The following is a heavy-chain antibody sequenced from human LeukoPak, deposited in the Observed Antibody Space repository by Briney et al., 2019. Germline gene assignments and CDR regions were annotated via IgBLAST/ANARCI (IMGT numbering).Heavy chain of an antibody. J-gene: IGHJ4*02. CDR3: AREVAGTVGEKYVEGIDY. Sequence: SETLSLTCTVSGGSISSYDWSWIRQPAGKGLEWIGRIYTSGSTNYNPSLKSRVTMSVDTSKNQFSLKLSSVTAADTAVYYCAREVAGTVGEKYVEGIDYWGQGTLVTVSS. CDR1: GGSISSYD. V-gene: IGHV4-4*07. D-gene: IGHD6-19*01. CDR2: IYTSGST.